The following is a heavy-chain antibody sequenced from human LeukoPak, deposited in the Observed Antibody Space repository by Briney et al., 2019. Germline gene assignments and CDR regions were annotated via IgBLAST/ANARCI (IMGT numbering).Heavy chain of an antibody. CDR3: AKVFLDWLGEYYFDY. D-gene: IGHD3/OR15-3a*01. CDR1: GFTFSSYA. CDR2: ISYDGSNK. J-gene: IGHJ4*02. Sequence: GRSLRLSCAASGFTFSSYAMHWVRQAPGKGLEWVAVISYDGSNKYYADSVKGRFTISRDNSKNTVFLQMNSLRAEDTAVYYCAKVFLDWLGEYYFDYWGQGTLVTVSS. V-gene: IGHV3-30*04.